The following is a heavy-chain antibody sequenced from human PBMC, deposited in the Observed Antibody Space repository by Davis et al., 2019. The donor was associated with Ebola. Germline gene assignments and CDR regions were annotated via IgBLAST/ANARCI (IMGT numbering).Heavy chain of an antibody. Sequence: PSETLSLTCAVYGGSFSGYYWSWIRQPPGKGLEWIGEINHSGSTNYNPSLKSRVTISVDTSKNQFSLKLRSVTAADTAVYYCASSYSGSYEMSNWGQGTLVTVSS. CDR1: GGSFSGYY. CDR2: INHSGST. J-gene: IGHJ1*01. V-gene: IGHV4-34*01. D-gene: IGHD1-26*01. CDR3: ASSYSGSYEMSN.